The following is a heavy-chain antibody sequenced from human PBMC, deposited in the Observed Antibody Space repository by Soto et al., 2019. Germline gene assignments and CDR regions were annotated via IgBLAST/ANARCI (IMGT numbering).Heavy chain of an antibody. D-gene: IGHD6-13*01. CDR2: IYYSGST. V-gene: IGHV4-39*01. CDR3: ARHASSQIED. Sequence: SAPLSLPCTGSGCSIRSSSYYWGWIRQPPGKGLEWIGSIYYSGSTYYNPSLKSRVTISVDTSKNQFSLKLSSVTAADTAVDYAARHASSQIEDCGQET. J-gene: IGHJ4*02. CDR1: GCSIRSSSYY.